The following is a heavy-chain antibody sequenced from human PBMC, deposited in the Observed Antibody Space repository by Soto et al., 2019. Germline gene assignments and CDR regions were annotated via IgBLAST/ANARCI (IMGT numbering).Heavy chain of an antibody. CDR2: IYYSGST. J-gene: IGHJ6*02. Sequence: PSETLSLTCTVSGGSISSSSYYWGWIRQHPGKGLEWIGSIYYSGSTYYNPSLKSRVTISVDTSKNQFSLKLSSVTAADTAVYYCVRRGAYDILIPLSYYYGMDVWGQGTTVTVSS. CDR1: GGSISSSSYY. V-gene: IGHV4-39*01. CDR3: VRRGAYDILIPLSYYYGMDV. D-gene: IGHD3-9*01.